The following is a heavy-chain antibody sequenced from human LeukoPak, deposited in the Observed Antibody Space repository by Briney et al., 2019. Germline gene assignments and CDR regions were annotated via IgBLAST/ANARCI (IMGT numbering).Heavy chain of an antibody. J-gene: IGHJ4*02. Sequence: SGGSLRLSCAASGFTFSSYAMSWVRQAPGKGLEWIGEINHSGSTNYNPSLKSRVTISVDTSKNQFSLKLSSVTAADTAVYYCARVRDYGDYTGWGQGTLVTVSS. D-gene: IGHD4-17*01. CDR3: ARVRDYGDYTG. CDR2: INHSGST. CDR1: GFTFSSYA. V-gene: IGHV4-34*01.